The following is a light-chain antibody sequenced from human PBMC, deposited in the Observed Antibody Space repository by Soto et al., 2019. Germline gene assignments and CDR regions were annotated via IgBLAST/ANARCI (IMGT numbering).Light chain of an antibody. CDR2: DAS. V-gene: IGKV3-11*01. CDR1: QSVSSY. CDR3: QQRSNCS. J-gene: IGKJ3*01. Sequence: EIVLTQSPATLSLSPGERATLSCRASQSVSSYLAWYQQKPGQAPRLLIYDASNRATGIPARFSGSGSGTDFTLTISSLEPEDFVVYYCQQRSNCSFGPGTKVDIK.